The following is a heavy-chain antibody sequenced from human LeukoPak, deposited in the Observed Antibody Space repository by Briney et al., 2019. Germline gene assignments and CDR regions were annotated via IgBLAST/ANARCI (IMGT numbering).Heavy chain of an antibody. V-gene: IGHV3-74*01. D-gene: IGHD5-18*01. J-gene: IGHJ4*02. CDR2: INSDGSST. CDR3: ARGSGYSYGAFDY. Sequence: PGGSLRLSCAASGFTFSSYWMHWVRQAPGKGLVGVSRINSDGSSTNYADSVKGRFTISRDNAKDTLNLQMNSLRAEDTAAYYCARGSGYSYGAFDYWGQGTLVTVSS. CDR1: GFTFSSYW.